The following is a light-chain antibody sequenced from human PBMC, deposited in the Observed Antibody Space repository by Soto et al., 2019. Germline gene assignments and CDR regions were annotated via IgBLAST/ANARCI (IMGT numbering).Light chain of an antibody. CDR1: SSNIGAGYD. CDR2: GNS. CDR3: QSYDSSLSGPHVL. V-gene: IGLV1-40*01. Sequence: QSVLTQPPSVSGAPGQRVTISCTGSSSNIGAGYDVHWYQQLPGTAPKLLIYGNSNRPSGVPDRFSGSKSGTSASLAITGLQADDEADYYCQSYDSSLSGPHVLFGGGTKLTVL. J-gene: IGLJ2*01.